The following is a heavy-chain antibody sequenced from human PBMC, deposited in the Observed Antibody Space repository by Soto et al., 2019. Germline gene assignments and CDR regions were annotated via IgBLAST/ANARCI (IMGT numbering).Heavy chain of an antibody. CDR3: ALSHTVTTDY. D-gene: IGHD4-17*01. Sequence: GGSLRLSCEASGFTFSSYAMSWVRQAPGKGLVWVSRINSDGSSTSYADSVKGRFTISRDNAKNTLYLQMNSLRAEDTAVYYCALSHTVTTDYWGQGTLVTVSS. CDR1: GFTFSSYA. V-gene: IGHV3-74*01. J-gene: IGHJ4*02. CDR2: INSDGSST.